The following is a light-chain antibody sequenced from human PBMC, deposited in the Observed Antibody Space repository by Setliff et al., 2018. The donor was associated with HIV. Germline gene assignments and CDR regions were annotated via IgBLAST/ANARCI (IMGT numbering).Light chain of an antibody. V-gene: IGLV2-14*01. J-gene: IGLJ1*01. Sequence: QSVRTQPASVSGSPGQSITISCTGTSSDVGGYNYVSWYQQHPGKAPKLIIYEVRNRPSGVSNRFSGSKSGNTASLTISGLQAEDEGDYYCSSYAITNTLPFGTGTKVTVL. CDR1: SSDVGGYNY. CDR3: SSYAITNTLP. CDR2: EVR.